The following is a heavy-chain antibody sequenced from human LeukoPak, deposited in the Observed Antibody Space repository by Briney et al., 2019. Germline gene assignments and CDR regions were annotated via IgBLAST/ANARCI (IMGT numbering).Heavy chain of an antibody. CDR2: IKQDGSEK. V-gene: IGHV3-7*01. CDR3: ARARGPTDY. Sequence: PGGSLRLXCAASGFTFSSYWMSWVRQAPGKGLEWVANIKQDGSEKYYVDSVKGRFTTSRDNAKDSLYLQRNSLRAEDTAVYYCARARGPTDYWGQGTLVTVSS. CDR1: GFTFSSYW. J-gene: IGHJ4*02.